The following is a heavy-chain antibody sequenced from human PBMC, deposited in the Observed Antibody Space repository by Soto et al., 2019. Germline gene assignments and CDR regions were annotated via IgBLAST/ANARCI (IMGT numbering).Heavy chain of an antibody. D-gene: IGHD2-15*01. Sequence: QITLKESGPPLVTPTQTLTLTCIFSGFSLTTSGECVGWIRQPPGKSLEWLALIYWDDVKRYNSSLINRLTITKDISKNQVVLTMTNMDPVDTATYYCAHRRSRISARDDAYDIWGQGTVVTVSS. J-gene: IGHJ3*02. V-gene: IGHV2-5*02. CDR3: AHRRSRISARDDAYDI. CDR1: GFSLTTSGEC. CDR2: IYWDDVK.